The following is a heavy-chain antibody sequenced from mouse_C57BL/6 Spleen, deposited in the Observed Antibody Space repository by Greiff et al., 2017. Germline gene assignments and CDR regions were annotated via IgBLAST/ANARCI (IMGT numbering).Heavy chain of an antibody. CDR3: ARGEYYGSSYYWYFDV. J-gene: IGHJ1*03. CDR1: GYTFTDYN. V-gene: IGHV1-18*01. CDR2: INPNNGGT. Sequence: SGPELVKPGASVKIPCKASGYTFTDYNMDWVKQSHGKSLEWIGDINPNNGGTIYNQKFKGKATLTVDKSSSTAYMELRSLTSEDTAVYYCARGEYYGSSYYWYFDVWGTGTTVTVSS. D-gene: IGHD1-1*01.